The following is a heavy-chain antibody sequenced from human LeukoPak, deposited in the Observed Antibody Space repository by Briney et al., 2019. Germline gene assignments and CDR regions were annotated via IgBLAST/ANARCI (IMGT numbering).Heavy chain of an antibody. CDR3: ARGVWTEAAGNRWFDP. J-gene: IGHJ5*02. CDR1: GGSISSGDYY. CDR2: IYYSGST. V-gene: IGHV4-30-4*01. D-gene: IGHD6-13*01. Sequence: PSETLSLTRTVSGGSISSGDYYWSWIRQPPGKGLEWIGYIYYSGSTYYNPSLKSRVTISVDTSKNQFSLKLSSVTAADTAVYYCARGVWTEAAGNRWFDPWGQGTLVTVSS.